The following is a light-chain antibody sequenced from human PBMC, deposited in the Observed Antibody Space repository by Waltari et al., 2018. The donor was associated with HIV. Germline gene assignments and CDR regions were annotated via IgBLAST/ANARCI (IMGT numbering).Light chain of an antibody. J-gene: IGLJ3*02. CDR2: DVN. CDR3: SSYITTGTIL. V-gene: IGLV2-14*03. Sequence: QSALTQPASVSGSLGQSITISCIGSSRDIGTYNHVSWYQQYPDKAPLLLIRDVNTRHSGIPFRFSASKSGKTATLTISGLQAEDEADYYCSSYITTGTILFGGGTKVTVL. CDR1: SRDIGTYNH.